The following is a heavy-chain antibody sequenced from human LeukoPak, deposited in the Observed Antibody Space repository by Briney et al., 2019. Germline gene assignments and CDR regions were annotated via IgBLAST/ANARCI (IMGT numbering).Heavy chain of an antibody. CDR2: IYYGGST. CDR1: GGSISSYY. CDR3: ARHGYSYGFDY. D-gene: IGHD5-18*01. J-gene: IGHJ4*02. V-gene: IGHV4-59*08. Sequence: SETLSLTCTVSGGSISSYYWSWIRQPPGKGLEWIGYIYYGGSTNYNPSLKSRVTISVDTSKNQFSLKLSSVTAADTAVYYCARHGYSYGFDYWGQGTLVTVSS.